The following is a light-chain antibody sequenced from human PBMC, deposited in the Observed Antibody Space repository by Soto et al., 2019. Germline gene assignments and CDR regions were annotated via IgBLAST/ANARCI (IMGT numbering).Light chain of an antibody. Sequence: EIVLTQSPGTLSLSPGERATLSCRASQSINNIYFAWYQQKPGQAPRLLIYGVSSRATGIPDRFSGSGSGTDFTLTISRLEPEDFAVYYCQQYGSSPRTFGQGIKVEIK. CDR1: QSINNIY. V-gene: IGKV3-20*01. CDR2: GVS. J-gene: IGKJ1*01. CDR3: QQYGSSPRT.